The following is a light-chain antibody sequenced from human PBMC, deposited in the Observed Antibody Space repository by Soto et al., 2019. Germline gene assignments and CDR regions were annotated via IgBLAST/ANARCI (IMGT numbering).Light chain of an antibody. CDR3: QQYGSSPRS. Sequence: EIVLTQSPVTLSLSPGERATLSCRASQSVSSNHLAWYQQKPGQAPRLLIYGALSRATGIPDRFFGSGSGKDFTLTISRLEPEDFAVYYCQQYGSSPRSFGQGTQVE. V-gene: IGKV3-20*01. CDR2: GAL. CDR1: QSVSSNH. J-gene: IGKJ1*01.